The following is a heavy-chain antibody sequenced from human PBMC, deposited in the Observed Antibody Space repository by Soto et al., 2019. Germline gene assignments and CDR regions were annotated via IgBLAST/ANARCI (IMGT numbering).Heavy chain of an antibody. CDR3: ARVGDDWHYFDY. Sequence: GGSLRLSCAASGFTFDDYGMSWVRQAPGKGLEWVSGINWNGGSTGYADSVKGRFTISRDNAKNSLYLQMNSLRAEDTALYHCARVGDDWHYFDYWGQGTLVTVSS. D-gene: IGHD2-21*02. CDR1: GFTFDDYG. V-gene: IGHV3-20*01. CDR2: INWNGGST. J-gene: IGHJ4*02.